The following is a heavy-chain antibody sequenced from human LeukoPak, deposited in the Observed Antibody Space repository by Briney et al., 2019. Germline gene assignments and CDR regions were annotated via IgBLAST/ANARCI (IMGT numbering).Heavy chain of an antibody. V-gene: IGHV3-30-3*01. J-gene: IGHJ4*02. CDR1: GFAFSSYA. D-gene: IGHD1-26*01. CDR2: VSYDGGSK. Sequence: PGGSLRLSCAASGFAFSSYAMHWVRQGPGKGLEWVALVSYDGGSKYYADSVKGRFTISRDNAKNSLYLQMNSLRAEDTAVYYCARDLPVVGAPGFDYWGQGTLVTVSS. CDR3: ARDLPVVGAPGFDY.